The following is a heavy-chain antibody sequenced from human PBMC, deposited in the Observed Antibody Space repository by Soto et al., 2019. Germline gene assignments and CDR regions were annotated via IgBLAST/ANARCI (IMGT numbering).Heavy chain of an antibody. Sequence: PSETLSLTCAVSGGSISSSNWWSWVRQPPGKGLEWIGEIYHSGSTNYNPSLKSRVTISIDKSKNQFSLKLSSVTAADTAVYYCARRWMVRGGYYYYGMDVWGQGTTVT. CDR3: ARRWMVRGGYYYYGMDV. J-gene: IGHJ6*02. V-gene: IGHV4-4*02. D-gene: IGHD3-10*01. CDR2: IYHSGST. CDR1: GGSISSSNW.